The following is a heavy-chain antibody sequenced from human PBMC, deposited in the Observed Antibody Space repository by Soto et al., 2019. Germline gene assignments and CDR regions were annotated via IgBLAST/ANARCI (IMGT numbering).Heavy chain of an antibody. CDR1: GGTFSSYT. V-gene: IGHV1-69*04. CDR3: ARDNLYDFWIGPRLNAFVI. CDR2: IIPILGIA. J-gene: IGHJ3*02. D-gene: IGHD3-3*01. Sequence: VASVKVSCKASGGTFSSYTISWVRQAPGQGLEWMGRIIPILGIANYAQKFQGRVTITADKSTSTAYMELSSLRSEDTAVYYCARDNLYDFWIGPRLNAFVIWGKGTMVTVSS.